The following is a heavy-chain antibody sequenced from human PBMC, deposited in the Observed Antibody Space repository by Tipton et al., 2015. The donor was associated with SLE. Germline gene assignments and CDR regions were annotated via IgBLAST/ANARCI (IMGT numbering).Heavy chain of an antibody. CDR2: FNPSGGSA. CDR1: GYTFTSYY. Sequence: QVQLVQSGAEVKKPGASVKVSCKASGYTFTSYYMHWVRQAPGQGLHWMGMFNPSGGSATYAQKFQGRVTMTRDTSTSTVYMELSSLRSEDTAVYYCARDIGPLRVGDSGVGYWGQGTLVTVSS. V-gene: IGHV1-46*01. J-gene: IGHJ4*02. D-gene: IGHD1-26*01. CDR3: ARDIGPLRVGDSGVGY.